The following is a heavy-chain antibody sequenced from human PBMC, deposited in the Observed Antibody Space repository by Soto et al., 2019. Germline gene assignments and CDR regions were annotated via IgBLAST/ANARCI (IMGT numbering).Heavy chain of an antibody. CDR3: AKASGWGGQSSEIDY. Sequence: EVQLLESGGGLVQPGGSLRLSCAASGFTFSSYAMSWVRQAPGKGLEWVSAISGSGGSTYYADSVKGRFTISRDNSKNTLYLQMNSLRAEDTPVYYCAKASGWGGQSSEIDYWGQGTLVTVSS. V-gene: IGHV3-23*01. CDR2: ISGSGGST. J-gene: IGHJ4*02. CDR1: GFTFSSYA. D-gene: IGHD6-19*01.